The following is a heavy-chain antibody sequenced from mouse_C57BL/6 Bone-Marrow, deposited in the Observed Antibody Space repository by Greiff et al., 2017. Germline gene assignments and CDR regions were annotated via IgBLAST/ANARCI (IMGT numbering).Heavy chain of an antibody. CDR2: IYPRSGNT. Sequence: QVQLQQSGAELARPGASVKLSCKASGYTFTSYGISWVKQRTGQGLEWIGEIYPRSGNTYYNEKFKGKATLTADKSSSTAYMELRSLTSEDSAVYFCASGLLRLYYFDYWGQGTTLTVSS. V-gene: IGHV1-81*01. J-gene: IGHJ2*01. CDR3: ASGLLRLYYFDY. CDR1: GYTFTSYG. D-gene: IGHD1-1*01.